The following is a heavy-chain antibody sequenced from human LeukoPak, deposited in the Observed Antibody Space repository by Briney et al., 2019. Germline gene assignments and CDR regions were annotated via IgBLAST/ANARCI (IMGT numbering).Heavy chain of an antibody. D-gene: IGHD6-13*01. V-gene: IGHV1-8*01. J-gene: IGHJ6*02. CDR1: GYTFTSYD. Sequence: GASVKVSCKASGYTFTSYDINWVRQATGQGLEWMGWMNPNSGNTGYAQKFQGRVTMTRDTSISTAYMELSRLRSDDTAVYYCARVRSITAADYYGMDVWGQGTTVTVSS. CDR2: MNPNSGNT. CDR3: ARVRSITAADYYGMDV.